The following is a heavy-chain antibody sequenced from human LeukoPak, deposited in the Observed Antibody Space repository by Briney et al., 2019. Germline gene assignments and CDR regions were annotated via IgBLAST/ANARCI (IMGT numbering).Heavy chain of an antibody. D-gene: IGHD3-10*01. Sequence: GSLRLSCAASGFTFSSYEMNWVRQAPGKGLEWVSYISSSGSTIYYADSVKGRFTISRDNAKNSLYLQMNSLRAEDTALYYCARGYYYGSGSPTPFNYWGQGTLVTVSS. V-gene: IGHV3-48*03. CDR3: ARGYYYGSGSPTPFNY. CDR1: GFTFSSYE. CDR2: ISSSGSTI. J-gene: IGHJ4*02.